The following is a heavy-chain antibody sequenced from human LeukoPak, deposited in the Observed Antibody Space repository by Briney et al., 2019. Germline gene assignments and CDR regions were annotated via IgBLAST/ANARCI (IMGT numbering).Heavy chain of an antibody. CDR1: GGPISSDDYS. V-gene: IGHV4-30-4*08. J-gene: IGHJ4*02. Sequence: PSETLSLTCTVSGGPISSDDYSWSWIRQPPGKGLEWIGNIYYTGTTHYNPSLKSRVTISVDTSKNPFSLKLSSVTAADTAVYYWARDFGDGDYGKFDYWGQGTLVTVSS. CDR2: IYYTGTT. CDR3: ARDFGDGDYGKFDY. D-gene: IGHD4/OR15-4a*01.